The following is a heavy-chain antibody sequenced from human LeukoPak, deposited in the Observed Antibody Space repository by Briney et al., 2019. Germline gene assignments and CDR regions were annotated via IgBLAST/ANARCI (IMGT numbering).Heavy chain of an antibody. V-gene: IGHV4-39*07. CDR1: GASISSGSNY. J-gene: IGHJ3*02. Sequence: KTSETLSLTCSVSGASISSGSNYWGWIRQPPGKTLEWIGSIYSSGSTYYNPSLKSRVIIIIDTPKNHFSLTLSSVTAADTAVYYCARDLGDSSGYPAFDIWGQGTMVTVSS. D-gene: IGHD3-22*01. CDR2: IYSSGST. CDR3: ARDLGDSSGYPAFDI.